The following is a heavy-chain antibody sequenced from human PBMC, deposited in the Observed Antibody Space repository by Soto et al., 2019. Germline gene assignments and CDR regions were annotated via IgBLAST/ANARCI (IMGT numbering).Heavy chain of an antibody. J-gene: IGHJ4*02. CDR2: IYHSGST. D-gene: IGHD3-22*01. CDR3: ARTTLTYYYDSSGYHFDY. CDR1: GGSISSGGYY. Sequence: SETLCLTCSVSGGSISSGGYYWSWIRQQPGKGLEWIGYIYHSGSTYYNPSLKSRVTISKDTSKNQVVLTMTNMDPVDTATYYCARTTLTYYYDSSGYHFDYWGQGTLVTVS. V-gene: IGHV4-30-2*02.